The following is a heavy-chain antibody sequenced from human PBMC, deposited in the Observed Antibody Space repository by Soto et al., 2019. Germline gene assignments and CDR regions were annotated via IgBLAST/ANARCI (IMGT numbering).Heavy chain of an antibody. CDR2: ISSSSSTI. D-gene: IGHD3-22*01. Sequence: EVQLVESGGGLVQPGGSLRLSCAASGFTFSSYSMNWVRQAPGKGLAWVSYISSSSSTIYYADSVKGRFTISRDNAKNSLYLQMNSLRDEDTAVYYCARGADDDSSAIRLNWFDPWGQGTLVTVSS. CDR1: GFTFSSYS. V-gene: IGHV3-48*02. CDR3: ARGADDDSSAIRLNWFDP. J-gene: IGHJ5*02.